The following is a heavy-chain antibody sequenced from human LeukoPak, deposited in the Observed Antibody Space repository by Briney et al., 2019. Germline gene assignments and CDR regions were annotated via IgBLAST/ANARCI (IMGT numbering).Heavy chain of an antibody. V-gene: IGHV3-53*01. D-gene: IGHD5-18*01. Sequence: PGGSLRLSCAASGFTVSSNYMSWVRQAPGKGLEWVAVIYSGGSTYYADSVKGRFTISRDNSKNTLYLQMNSLRAEDTAVYYCARAQQGYSSHYFDYWGQGTLVTVSS. CDR2: IYSGGST. J-gene: IGHJ4*02. CDR1: GFTVSSNY. CDR3: ARAQQGYSSHYFDY.